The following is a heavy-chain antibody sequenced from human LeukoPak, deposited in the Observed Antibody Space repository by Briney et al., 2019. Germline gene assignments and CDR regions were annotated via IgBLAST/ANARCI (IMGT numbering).Heavy chain of an antibody. CDR3: ARAPFYGGNFLLFQH. J-gene: IGHJ1*01. CDR1: GYTFTSYY. V-gene: IGHV1-46*01. D-gene: IGHD4-23*01. Sequence: GASVKVSCKASGYTFTSYYMHWVRQAPGQGLEWMGIINPSGGSTSYAQKFQGRVTMTRDTSTSTVYMELNSLISEDTAVYYCARAPFYGGNFLLFQHWGQGTLVTVSS. CDR2: INPSGGST.